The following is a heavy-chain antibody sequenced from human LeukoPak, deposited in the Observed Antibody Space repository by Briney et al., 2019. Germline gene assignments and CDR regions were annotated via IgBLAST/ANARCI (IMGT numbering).Heavy chain of an antibody. CDR3: ARAGRVAAAGTGVLGY. D-gene: IGHD6-13*01. V-gene: IGHV1-2*02. CDR2: INPNSGGT. CDR1: GYTFTGYY. J-gene: IGHJ4*02. Sequence: GVSVKVSCKASGYTFTGYYMHWVRQAPGQGLEWMGWINPNSGGTNYAQKFQGRVTMTRDTSISTAYMELSRLRSDDTAVYYCARAGRVAAAGTGVLGYWGQGTLVTVSS.